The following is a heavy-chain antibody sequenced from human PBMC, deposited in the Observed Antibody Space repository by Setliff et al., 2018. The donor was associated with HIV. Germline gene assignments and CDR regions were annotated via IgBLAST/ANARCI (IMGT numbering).Heavy chain of an antibody. CDR2: IYNSEMI. V-gene: IGHV4-59*01. J-gene: IGHJ5*02. CDR3: ARGGTSSNWFDP. CDR1: GASISSDT. D-gene: IGHD1-26*01. Sequence: SETLSLTCIVSGASISSDTWSWIRQPPGKGLQWIGFIYNSEMINYNPSLKSRVSMSLDTSKNQFSLELTSVTAADTAAYYCARGGTSSNWFDPWGQGTLVTVSS.